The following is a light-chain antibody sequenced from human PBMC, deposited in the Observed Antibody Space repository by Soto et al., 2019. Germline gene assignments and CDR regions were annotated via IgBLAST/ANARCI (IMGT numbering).Light chain of an antibody. J-gene: IGLJ2*01. CDR2: DVS. CDR3: SSYISSSTP. V-gene: IGLV2-14*01. CDR1: SSDVGGYNY. Sequence: QSALTQPASVSGSPGQSITISCTGTSSDVGGYNYVSWYQQHPGKAPKLMIYDVSNRPSGVSNRFSGSKSGNTASLTISGLQAEDEADYYCSSYISSSTPFGGGTKLTVL.